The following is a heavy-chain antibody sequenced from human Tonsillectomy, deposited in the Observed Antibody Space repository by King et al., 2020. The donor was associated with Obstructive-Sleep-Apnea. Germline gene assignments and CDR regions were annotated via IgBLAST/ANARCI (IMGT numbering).Heavy chain of an antibody. Sequence: VQLVESGTEVREFGASVKVSCKASGYTFTTYGITWVRQAPGQGLEWMGWISAYNGNTNYAQRLQGRISMTTDTSTSTAYLDLRSLRSEDTAVYYCARGGQVAGRSALVYWGQGTLVIVSS. V-gene: IGHV1-18*04. D-gene: IGHD2-15*01. CDR1: GYTFTTYG. J-gene: IGHJ4*02. CDR3: ARGGQVAGRSALVY. CDR2: ISAYNGNT.